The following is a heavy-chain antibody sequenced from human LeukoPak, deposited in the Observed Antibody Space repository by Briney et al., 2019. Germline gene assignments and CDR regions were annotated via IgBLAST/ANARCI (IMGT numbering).Heavy chain of an antibody. V-gene: IGHV3-66*01. CDR2: IYSGGST. CDR1: GFTVSSNY. Sequence: GGSLRLSCAASGFTVSSNYMSWVRQAPGKGLEWVSVIYSGGSTYYADSVKGRFTISRDNPKNTPYLQMNSLRAEDTAVYYCARADILTGYDYWGQGTLVTVSS. D-gene: IGHD3-9*01. J-gene: IGHJ4*02. CDR3: ARADILTGYDY.